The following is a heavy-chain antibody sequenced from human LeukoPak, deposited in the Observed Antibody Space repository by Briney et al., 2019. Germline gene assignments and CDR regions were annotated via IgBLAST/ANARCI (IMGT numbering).Heavy chain of an antibody. Sequence: PGGSLRLSCAASGFTFSSHWMDWVRQPPGKGPVWVSRIRGDGSSITYADSVKGRFTISRDNAKNTLYLQMNSLRAEDTAVYYCTRVRGDYGGNSDYWGQGTLVAVSS. D-gene: IGHD4-23*01. V-gene: IGHV3-74*01. CDR1: GFTFSSHW. CDR3: TRVRGDYGGNSDY. CDR2: IRGDGSSI. J-gene: IGHJ4*02.